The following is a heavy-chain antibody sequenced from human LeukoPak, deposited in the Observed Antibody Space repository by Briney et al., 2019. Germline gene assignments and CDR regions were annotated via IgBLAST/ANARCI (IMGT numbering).Heavy chain of an antibody. CDR1: GFTFSDYY. D-gene: IGHD2-21*02. CDR2: ISSSSSYT. Sequence: PGGSLRLSCAASGFTFSDYYMSWIRQAPGKGLEWVSYISSSSSYTNYADSVKGRFTISRDNAKNSLYLQMNSLRAEDTAVYYCARVPYRYCGGDCYLFDYWGRGTLVTVSS. V-gene: IGHV3-11*06. CDR3: ARVPYRYCGGDCYLFDY. J-gene: IGHJ4*02.